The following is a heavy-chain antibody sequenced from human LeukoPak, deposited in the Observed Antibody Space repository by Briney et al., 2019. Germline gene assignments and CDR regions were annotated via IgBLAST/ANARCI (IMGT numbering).Heavy chain of an antibody. J-gene: IGHJ4*02. V-gene: IGHV3-74*01. CDR3: ARDKGAHDSSGSYGY. D-gene: IGHD3-22*01. CDR2: IRFDGGDT. CDR1: GFTFNNYW. Sequence: PGGSLRLSCAASGFTFNNYWMHWVRQAPGMGLVWVSSIRFDGGDTAYADSAKGRFTISRDNAKNTMFLQMNNLRAEDTAVYYCARDKGAHDSSGSYGYWGQGTLVTVSS.